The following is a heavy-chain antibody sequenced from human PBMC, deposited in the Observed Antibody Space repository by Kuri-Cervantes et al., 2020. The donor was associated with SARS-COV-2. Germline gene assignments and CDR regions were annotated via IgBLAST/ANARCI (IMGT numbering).Heavy chain of an antibody. CDR2: ISGSGTGA. Sequence: ETLSLTCAASGFSFSSYAMSWVRQAPGKGLEWVSVISGSGTGAYYADSVKGRSTISRDNSKNTLYLQMNSLRAEDTAVYFCAKDPTATTEYYYAMDVWGQGTTVTVSS. CDR3: AKDPTATTEYYYAMDV. V-gene: IGHV3-23*01. CDR1: GFSFSSYA. J-gene: IGHJ6*02. D-gene: IGHD1-7*01.